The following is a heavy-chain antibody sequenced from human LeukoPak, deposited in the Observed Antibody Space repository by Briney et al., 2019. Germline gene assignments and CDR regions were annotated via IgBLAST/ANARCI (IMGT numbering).Heavy chain of an antibody. V-gene: IGHV1-2*02. Sequence: ASVKVSCKGSGYSFTGYFMHWVRQAPGQGLEWMGWMNPNNGGTDYAQKFQGRVTMTRDTSITTAYMELSRLTSDDTAVYYCARDTRGVINNYFDYWGQGTLVTVSS. CDR1: GYSFTGYF. J-gene: IGHJ4*02. D-gene: IGHD3-10*01. CDR3: ARDTRGVINNYFDY. CDR2: MNPNNGGT.